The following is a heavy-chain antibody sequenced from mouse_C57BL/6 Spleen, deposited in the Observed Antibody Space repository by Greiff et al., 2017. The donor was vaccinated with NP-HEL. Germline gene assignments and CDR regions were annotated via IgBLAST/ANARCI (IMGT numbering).Heavy chain of an antibody. CDR3: TTITTVVAEDYFDY. CDR2: IDPEDGDT. V-gene: IGHV14-1*01. Sequence: VQLQQSGAELVRPGASVKLSCTASGFNIKDYYMHWVKQRPEQGLEWIGRIDPEDGDTEYAPKFQGKATMTADTSSNTAYLQLSSLTSEDTAVYYCTTITTVVAEDYFDYWGQGTTLTVSS. J-gene: IGHJ2*01. D-gene: IGHD1-1*01. CDR1: GFNIKDYY.